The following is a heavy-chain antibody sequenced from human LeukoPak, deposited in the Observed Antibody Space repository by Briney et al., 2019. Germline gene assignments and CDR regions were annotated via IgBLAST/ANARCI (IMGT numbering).Heavy chain of an antibody. J-gene: IGHJ4*02. CDR2: IIPIFGTA. CDR1: GGTFSSYA. D-gene: IGHD6-19*01. Sequence: GASVKVSCKASGGTFSSYAISWVRQAPGQGLEWMGRIIPIFGTANYAQKFQGRVTIPTDESTSTAYMELSSLRSEDTAGYYCARERSSGRDSPPDYWGQGTLVTVSS. V-gene: IGHV1-69*05. CDR3: ARERSSGRDSPPDY.